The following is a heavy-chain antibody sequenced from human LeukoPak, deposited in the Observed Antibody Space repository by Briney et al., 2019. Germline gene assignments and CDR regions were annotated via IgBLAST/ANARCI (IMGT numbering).Heavy chain of an antibody. V-gene: IGHV3-23*01. CDR3: ARDRDGTGNYPLDY. Sequence: PGGSLSLSCAASGFTLSKYAMSWVRQAPGKGLEWVSGISGSGGGPYYAESVKGRFTISRDNSKNTLYLQMNSLRADDTAVYYCARDRDGTGNYPLDYWGQGTLVMVSS. CDR1: GFTLSKYA. D-gene: IGHD3-10*01. J-gene: IGHJ4*02. CDR2: ISGSGGGP.